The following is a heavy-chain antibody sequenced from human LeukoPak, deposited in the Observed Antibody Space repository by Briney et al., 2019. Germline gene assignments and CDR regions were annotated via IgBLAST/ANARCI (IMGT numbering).Heavy chain of an antibody. D-gene: IGHD3-10*01. CDR2: IKQDGSEK. V-gene: IGHV3-7*01. CDR3: AREAMVRGVPDAFDI. Sequence: GSLRLSCAASGFTFSGCWMTWVRQAPGKGLEWVANIKQDGSEKYYVDSVKGRFTISRDNAKNSLYLQMNNLRAEDTAVYYCAREAMVRGVPDAFDIWGQGTMVTVSS. J-gene: IGHJ3*02. CDR1: GFTFSGCW.